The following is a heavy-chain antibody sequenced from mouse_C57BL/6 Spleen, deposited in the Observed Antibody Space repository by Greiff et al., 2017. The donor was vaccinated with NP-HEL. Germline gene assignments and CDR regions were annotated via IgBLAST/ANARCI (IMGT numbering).Heavy chain of an antibody. J-gene: IGHJ4*01. D-gene: IGHD2-2*01. Sequence: VQLQESGPGLVQPSQSLSITCTVSGFSLTSYGVHWVRQSPGKGLEWLGVIWSGGSTDYNAAFISRLSISKDNSKSQVFFKMNSLQADDTAIYYCAGKEGTSTMVTTGAMDYWGQGTSVTVSS. V-gene: IGHV2-2*01. CDR3: AGKEGTSTMVTTGAMDY. CDR2: IWSGGST. CDR1: GFSLTSYG.